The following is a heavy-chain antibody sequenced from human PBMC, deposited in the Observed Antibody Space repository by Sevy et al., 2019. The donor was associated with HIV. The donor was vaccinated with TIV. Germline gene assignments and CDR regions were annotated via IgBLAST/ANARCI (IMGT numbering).Heavy chain of an antibody. V-gene: IGHV3-23*01. Sequence: GGSLRLSCAASGFPFSSFAMSWVRQAPGKGLEWVSVISGSGGNTSYADSMKGRFTISRDNSKNTVYLQINSLRVEDTAVYYCVKDKSAGVVDFDFWGQGSLVTVSS. J-gene: IGHJ4*02. CDR1: GFPFSSFA. D-gene: IGHD3-3*01. CDR3: VKDKSAGVVDFDF. CDR2: ISGSGGNT.